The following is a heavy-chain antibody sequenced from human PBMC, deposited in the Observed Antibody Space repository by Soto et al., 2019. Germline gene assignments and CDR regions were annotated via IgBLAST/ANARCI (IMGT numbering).Heavy chain of an antibody. J-gene: IGHJ5*02. D-gene: IGHD2-2*01. V-gene: IGHV5-10-1*03. Sequence: EVQLVQSGAEVKKPGESLRISCTGFGYTFTTFWISWVRQMPGRGLEWMGRIDPRDSYTKYSPSFEGHVTISADKSTRTAYLQWGSLKASDTAMYYCARLYCSSSTCDSWFDPWGQGTLVTVSS. CDR3: ARLYCSSSTCDSWFDP. CDR2: IDPRDSYT. CDR1: GYTFTTFW.